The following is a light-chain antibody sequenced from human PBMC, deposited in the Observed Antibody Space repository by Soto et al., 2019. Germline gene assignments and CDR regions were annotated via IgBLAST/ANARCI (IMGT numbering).Light chain of an antibody. CDR1: QSVSSY. J-gene: IGKJ4*01. CDR2: DAS. V-gene: IGKV3-11*01. CDR3: QHRSNWHRLT. Sequence: DIELTQSPATLSLSPWEIATLSCRASQSVSSYLAWYQQKPGQAPRLLIYDASNRATGIPARFSGSGSGTDFTLTISSLEPEDFAVYYCQHRSNWHRLTFGGGTKVDI.